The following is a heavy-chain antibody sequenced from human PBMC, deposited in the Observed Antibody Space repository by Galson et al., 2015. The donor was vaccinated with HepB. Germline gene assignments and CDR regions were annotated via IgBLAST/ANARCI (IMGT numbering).Heavy chain of an antibody. D-gene: IGHD6-19*01. CDR3: AKVFPEKTDGWYRQALYYFDS. CDR2: ITPSGDNT. J-gene: IGHJ4*02. Sequence: SLRLSCAASGFTFSYYAMSWVRQAPGRGLEWVSAITPSGDNTYSADSMKGRFTISRDNSQNTLSLQMNSLRADDTAIYFCAKVFPEKTDGWYRQALYYFDSWGQGTRVTVSS. CDR1: GFTFSYYA. V-gene: IGHV3-23*01.